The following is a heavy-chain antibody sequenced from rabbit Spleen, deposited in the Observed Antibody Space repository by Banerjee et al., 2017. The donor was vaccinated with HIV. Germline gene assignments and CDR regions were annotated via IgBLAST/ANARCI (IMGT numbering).Heavy chain of an antibody. CDR1: GFTLSSYW. V-gene: IGHV1S40*01. D-gene: IGHD1-1*01. Sequence: QSLEESGGDLVKPGASLTLICTASGFTLSSYWMCWVRQAPGKGLEWIACINASTGKPVYATWASGRFTISRTSSTTVTLRMTSLTAADRATYFCARDLVGVIGWNFYLWGPGTLVTVS. CDR3: ARDLVGVIGWNFYL. CDR2: INASTGKP. J-gene: IGHJ4*01.